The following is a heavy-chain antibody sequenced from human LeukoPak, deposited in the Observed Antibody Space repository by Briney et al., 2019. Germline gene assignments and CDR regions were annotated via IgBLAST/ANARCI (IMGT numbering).Heavy chain of an antibody. V-gene: IGHV4-39*01. CDR1: GGSISSSSYY. D-gene: IGHD1-26*01. Sequence: SEALSLTCTVSGGSISSSSYYWGWIRQPPGKGLEWIGSIYYSGSTYYNPSLKSRVTISVDTSKNQFSLKLSSVTAADTAVYYCARHKTGGTYPLDYWGQGTLVTVSS. CDR3: ARHKTGGTYPLDY. CDR2: IYYSGST. J-gene: IGHJ4*02.